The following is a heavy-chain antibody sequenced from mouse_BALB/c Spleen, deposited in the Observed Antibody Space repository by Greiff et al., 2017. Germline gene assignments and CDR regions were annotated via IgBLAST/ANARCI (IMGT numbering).Heavy chain of an antibody. CDR3: ARDRGWLRNGYFDV. CDR1: GFSLTSYG. Sequence: VQLQQSGPGLVQPSQSLSITCTVSGFSLTSYGVHWVRQSPGKGLEWLGVIWAGGSTNYNSALMSRLSISKDNSKSQVFLKMNSLQTDDTAMYYCARDRGWLRNGYFDVWGAGTTVTVSS. D-gene: IGHD2-2*01. V-gene: IGHV2-9*02. CDR2: IWAGGST. J-gene: IGHJ1*01.